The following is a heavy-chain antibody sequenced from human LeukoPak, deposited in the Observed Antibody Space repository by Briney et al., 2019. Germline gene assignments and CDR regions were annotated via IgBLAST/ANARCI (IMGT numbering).Heavy chain of an antibody. Sequence: GGSLRLSCAASGFTFDTYAMSWVRQAPGRGLEWVSGLSGSGGSTYYADSVKGRFTISRDNSKNTLYLQMNSLRAEDTAVYYCAKRFYGDYAPAFDYWGQGTLVTVSS. V-gene: IGHV3-23*01. CDR2: LSGSGGST. CDR3: AKRFYGDYAPAFDY. J-gene: IGHJ4*02. CDR1: GFTFDTYA. D-gene: IGHD4-17*01.